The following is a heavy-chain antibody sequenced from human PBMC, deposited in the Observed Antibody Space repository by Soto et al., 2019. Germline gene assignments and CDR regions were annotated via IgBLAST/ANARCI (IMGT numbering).Heavy chain of an antibody. CDR3: AKDFPDTGNYKDFDY. CDR2: ITGSGDGT. V-gene: IGHV3-23*01. D-gene: IGHD1-26*01. J-gene: IGHJ4*02. Sequence: EVQLLESGGGLVQPGGSLRLSCAASGFTFSCYAMSWVRQAPGKGLEWVSAITGSGDGTYYADSVKGRFTISRDNSKNTLYLKVNSLRAEDTAFYYCAKDFPDTGNYKDFDYGGQGPLVTVSS. CDR1: GFTFSCYA.